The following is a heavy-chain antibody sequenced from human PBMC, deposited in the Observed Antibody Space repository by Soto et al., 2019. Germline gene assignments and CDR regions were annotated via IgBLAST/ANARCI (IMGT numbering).Heavy chain of an antibody. Sequence: EVQLLESGGGLVQPGGSLRLSCAASGFTFSDYAMSWVRQAPGKGLEWVSAISGSGGSTYYADSVKGRFTISRDNSKKSLYLQMNSLRAEDTAVYYCAKDRYYDSSGYHDAFDVWGQGTMVTVSS. CDR1: GFTFSDYA. J-gene: IGHJ3*01. CDR3: AKDRYYDSSGYHDAFDV. D-gene: IGHD3-22*01. V-gene: IGHV3-23*01. CDR2: ISGSGGST.